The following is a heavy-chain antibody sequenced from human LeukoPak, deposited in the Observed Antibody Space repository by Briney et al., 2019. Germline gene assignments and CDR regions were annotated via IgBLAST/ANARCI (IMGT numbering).Heavy chain of an antibody. CDR1: GFTFSSYA. J-gene: IGHJ4*02. Sequence: GGSLRLSCAASGFTFSSYAMSWVRQAPGKGVEWVSAISGSGGSTYYADSVKSRFTISRDNSKNTLYLQMNSLRAEDTAVYYCAKDDQPLYYYGSGSYYRDWGQGTLVTVSS. CDR2: ISGSGGST. CDR3: AKDDQPLYYYGSGSYYRD. D-gene: IGHD3-10*01. V-gene: IGHV3-23*01.